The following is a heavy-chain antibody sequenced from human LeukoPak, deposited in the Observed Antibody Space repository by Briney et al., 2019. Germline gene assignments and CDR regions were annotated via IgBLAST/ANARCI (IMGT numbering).Heavy chain of an antibody. V-gene: IGHV1-18*01. CDR2: ISTYNGNT. Sequence: ASVKVSCKASGYTFTSYAISWVRQAPGQGLEWMGWISTYNGNTNYPQKLQGRVAVTTDTSTTTAYMELSSLTSDDTAVYYCVRGGRAPDVWGQGTTVTVSS. CDR1: GYTFTSYA. J-gene: IGHJ6*02. CDR3: VRGGRAPDV.